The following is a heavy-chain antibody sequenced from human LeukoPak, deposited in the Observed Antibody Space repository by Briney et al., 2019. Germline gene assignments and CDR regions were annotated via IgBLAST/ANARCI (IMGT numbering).Heavy chain of an antibody. V-gene: IGHV4-38-2*02. CDR3: ARGQYQLPD. J-gene: IGHJ4*02. CDR1: GYSISSGYY. D-gene: IGHD2-2*01. Sequence: SETLSLTCTVSGYSISSGYYWGWIRQPPGKGLEWIGSIYHSGSTYYNPSLKSRDTISVDTSKNQFSLKLSSVTAADTAVYYCARGQYQLPDWGQGTLVTVSS. CDR2: IYHSGST.